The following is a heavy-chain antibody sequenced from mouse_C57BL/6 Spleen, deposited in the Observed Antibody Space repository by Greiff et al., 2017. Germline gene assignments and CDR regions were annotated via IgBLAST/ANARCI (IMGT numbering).Heavy chain of an antibody. Sequence: EVQVVESGGGLVKPGGSLKLSCAASGFTFSDYGMHWVRQAPEKGLEWVAYISSGSSTIYYADTVKGRFTISRDNAKNTLFLQMTRLRSEDTAMYYCARHDGYYEFAYWGQGTLVTVSA. CDR3: ARHDGYYEFAY. CDR2: ISSGSSTI. V-gene: IGHV5-17*01. D-gene: IGHD2-3*01. J-gene: IGHJ3*01. CDR1: GFTFSDYG.